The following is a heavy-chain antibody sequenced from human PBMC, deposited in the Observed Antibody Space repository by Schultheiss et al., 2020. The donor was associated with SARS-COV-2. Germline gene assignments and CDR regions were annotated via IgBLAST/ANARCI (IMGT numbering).Heavy chain of an antibody. CDR1: GGSISSYY. D-gene: IGHD4-17*01. Sequence: GSLRLSCTVSGGSISSYYWSWIRQPPGKGLEWIGYIYYSGSTNYNPSLKSRVTISVDTSKNQFSLKLSSVTAADTAVYYCARDRTLYGDYVPYYYGMDVWGQGTTVTVSS. J-gene: IGHJ6*02. V-gene: IGHV4-59*01. CDR2: IYYSGST. CDR3: ARDRTLYGDYVPYYYGMDV.